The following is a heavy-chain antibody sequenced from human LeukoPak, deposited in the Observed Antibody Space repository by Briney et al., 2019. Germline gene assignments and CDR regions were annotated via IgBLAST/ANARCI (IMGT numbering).Heavy chain of an antibody. V-gene: IGHV3-23*01. J-gene: IGHJ3*02. D-gene: IGHD6-19*01. Sequence: GGSLRLSCAASAFTFSSYAMSWVRQAPGKGLEWVSAISGGGGSTYYTDSVKGRFTISRDNSKNTLYLQMNSLRAGDTAVYYCAAQWLVLGAFDIWGQGTMVTVSS. CDR2: ISGGGGST. CDR1: AFTFSSYA. CDR3: AAQWLVLGAFDI.